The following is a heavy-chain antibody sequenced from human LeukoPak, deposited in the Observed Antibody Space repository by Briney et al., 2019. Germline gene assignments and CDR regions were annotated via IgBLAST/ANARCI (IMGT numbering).Heavy chain of an antibody. J-gene: IGHJ2*01. Sequence: SETLSLTCTVSGDSITSDYWRWIRQPPGKGLEWIGYIHYSGGPNFKPSLKSRVTMSVETFKNQISLKLSSVSAEDTAVYYCARRIQLWSNWFFDLWGRGTLVTVSS. CDR1: GDSITSDY. CDR3: ARRIQLWSNWFFDL. V-gene: IGHV4-59*01. CDR2: IHYSGGP. D-gene: IGHD5-18*01.